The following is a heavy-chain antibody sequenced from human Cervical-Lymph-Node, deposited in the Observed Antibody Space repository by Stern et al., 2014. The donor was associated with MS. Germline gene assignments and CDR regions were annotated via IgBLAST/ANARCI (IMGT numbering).Heavy chain of an antibody. D-gene: IGHD2-15*01. J-gene: IGHJ4*02. CDR3: ARAYAADRFDH. Sequence: QVQLVESGPEVKKPGASVKVSCKASGYTFSSYGIAWVRQAPGQGLQWMGLISAYNGNTNSAQKFQGRVTVTTDTSTSTGYMELRSLRSDDTAVYYCARAYAADRFDHWGQGSLVIVSS. CDR2: ISAYNGNT. CDR1: GYTFSSYG. V-gene: IGHV1-18*01.